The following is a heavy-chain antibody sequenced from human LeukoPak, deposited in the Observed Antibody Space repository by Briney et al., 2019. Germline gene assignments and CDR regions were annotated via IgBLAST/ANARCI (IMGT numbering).Heavy chain of an antibody. CDR3: ARGDAFHDAFDI. Sequence: ASVKVSCQTSNYTFSTYSINWVRQAPGQGLEWMGSVTPHNGNANYALKFLGRVTMTTDTSAGTAYMQVWSLRSDDTAIYYCARGDAFHDAFDIWGQGTLVYVSS. J-gene: IGHJ3*02. V-gene: IGHV1-18*04. CDR2: VTPHNGNA. CDR1: NYTFSTYS. D-gene: IGHD2-21*02.